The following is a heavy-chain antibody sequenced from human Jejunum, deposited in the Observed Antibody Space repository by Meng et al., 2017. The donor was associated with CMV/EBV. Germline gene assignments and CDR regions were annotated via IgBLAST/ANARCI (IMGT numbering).Heavy chain of an antibody. D-gene: IGHD1-1*01. V-gene: IGHV4-34*01. J-gene: IGHJ4*02. CDR3: GMERVN. Sequence: QVQTQQWGAGLLTSSESLALTCAVYGGSLSPYYWTWSRQIPGKGLEWIGEISHGGITNYNPSLKSRVTLLIDTSKNQFSLKLSSVTAADTAVYYCGMERVNWGQGILVTVSS. CDR2: ISHGGIT. CDR1: GGSLSPYY.